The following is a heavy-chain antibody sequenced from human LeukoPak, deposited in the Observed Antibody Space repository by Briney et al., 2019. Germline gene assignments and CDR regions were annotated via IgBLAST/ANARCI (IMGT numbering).Heavy chain of an antibody. V-gene: IGHV3-53*01. CDR2: IYSGGST. D-gene: IGHD3-10*01. CDR1: GFTVSSNY. J-gene: IGHJ6*02. Sequence: GGSLRLSCAASGFTVSSNYMSWVRQAPGKGLEWVSVIYSGGSTYYADSVKGRFTTSRDNSKNTLYLQMNSLRAEDTAVYYCARERVTNYYGSGSYYRRAPYYYYGMDVWGQGTTVTVSS. CDR3: ARERVTNYYGSGSYYRRAPYYYYGMDV.